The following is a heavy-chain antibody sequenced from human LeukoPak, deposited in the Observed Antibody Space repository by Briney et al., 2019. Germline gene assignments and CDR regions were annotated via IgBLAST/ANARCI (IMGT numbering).Heavy chain of an antibody. D-gene: IGHD3-10*01. Sequence: GGSLRLSCAASGLSFSTYAMSWVRQAPGKGLEWVSAISDNGSSTFYADSVKGRFTISRDNSKNTLYLQMNSLRAEDTAVYHCRAYASGSPIIRWGFWGQGALVTVSS. J-gene: IGHJ4*02. CDR2: ISDNGSST. CDR3: RAYASGSPIIRWGF. V-gene: IGHV3-23*01. CDR1: GLSFSTYA.